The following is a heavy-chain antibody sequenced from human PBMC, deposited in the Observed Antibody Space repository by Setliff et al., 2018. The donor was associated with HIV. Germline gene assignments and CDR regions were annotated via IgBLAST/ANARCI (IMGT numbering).Heavy chain of an antibody. D-gene: IGHD2-8*01. CDR2: LIPIVDIT. Sequence: ASVKVSCKASGGAFSNYAFSWVRQAPGQGLEWMGGLIPIVDITKSTQKFRDRVTFTADESTKTAQMELSGLTFEDTAVYYCAKGPNFEDAFDIWGQGTVVTVSS. J-gene: IGHJ3*02. CDR1: GGAFSNYA. V-gene: IGHV1-69*10. CDR3: AKGPNFEDAFDI.